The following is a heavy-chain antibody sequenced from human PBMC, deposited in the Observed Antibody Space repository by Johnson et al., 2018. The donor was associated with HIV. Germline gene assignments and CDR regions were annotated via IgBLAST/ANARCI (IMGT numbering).Heavy chain of an antibody. D-gene: IGHD1-26*01. CDR1: GFIFSNYW. V-gene: IGHV3-7*05. Sequence: EVQLVESGGDLVQRGGSLRLSCAASGFIFSNYWMSWVRQAPGKGLEWVAVISYDGNNKYYVDSVKGRFTISRANAKNSLHLQMNGMRAEDTAVSYCARDRVHGGSYYSGAFDIWGQGTMITVSS. CDR3: ARDRVHGGSYYSGAFDI. CDR2: ISYDGNNK. J-gene: IGHJ3*02.